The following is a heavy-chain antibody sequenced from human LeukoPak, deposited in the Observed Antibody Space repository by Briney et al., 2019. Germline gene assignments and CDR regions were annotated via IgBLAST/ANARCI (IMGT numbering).Heavy chain of an antibody. CDR1: GFSFSDYY. V-gene: IGHV3-11*01. Sequence: GGSLRLPCAASGFSFSDYYMSWIRQAPGKGREWMSYISSSGRTIDYADSVKGRFTISRDNAKNSLSLQMNSLRDDDTAVYYCASGYTDLGGDYAMDVWGQGTTVTVSS. CDR2: ISSSGRTI. D-gene: IGHD5-18*01. CDR3: ASGYTDLGGDYAMDV. J-gene: IGHJ6*02.